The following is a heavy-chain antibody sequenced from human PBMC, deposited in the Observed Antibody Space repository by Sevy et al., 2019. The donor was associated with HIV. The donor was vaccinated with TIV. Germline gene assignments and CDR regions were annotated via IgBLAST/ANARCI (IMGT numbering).Heavy chain of an antibody. Sequence: GGSLRLSCAASGFTFSSYEMNWVRQAPGKGLEWVSYISSSGSTIYYADSVKCRFTISRDNAKNSLYLQMNSLRAEDTAVYYCARLPGGYNQWDDAFDIWGQGTMVTVSS. CDR2: ISSSGSTI. D-gene: IGHD1-26*01. V-gene: IGHV3-48*03. CDR1: GFTFSSYE. J-gene: IGHJ3*02. CDR3: ARLPGGYNQWDDAFDI.